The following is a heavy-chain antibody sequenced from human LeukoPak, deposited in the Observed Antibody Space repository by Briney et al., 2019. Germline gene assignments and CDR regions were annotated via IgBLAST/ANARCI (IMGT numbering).Heavy chain of an antibody. V-gene: IGHV3-33*06. CDR2: IWYDGSDK. Sequence: GGSLRLSCAASGFTFGSYGMHWVRQAPGKGLEWVAVIWYDGSDKYYADSVKGRFTISRDNSKNTLYLQMNSLRAEDTAVYYCAKDKDYGYYMDVWGKGTTVTVSS. CDR3: AKDKDYGYYMDV. J-gene: IGHJ6*03. CDR1: GFTFGSYG. D-gene: IGHD3-16*01.